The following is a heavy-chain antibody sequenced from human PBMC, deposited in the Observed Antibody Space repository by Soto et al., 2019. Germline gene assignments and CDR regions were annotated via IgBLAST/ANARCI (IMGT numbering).Heavy chain of an antibody. V-gene: IGHV1-18*01. CDR3: SRAGQYYDVSGYAN. J-gene: IGHJ4*02. CDR2: ISAYNGNT. CDR1: GYSFATSG. Sequence: QGELVQSATEVKKPGASIKVSCKASGYSFATSGMSWVRQAPGQRLGWMGWISAYNGNTNYDQNLQGRVTMTTDPSPSTAYLELRNLRPDATAVYYCSRAGQYYDVSGYANWGQGTLVPGS. D-gene: IGHD3-22*01.